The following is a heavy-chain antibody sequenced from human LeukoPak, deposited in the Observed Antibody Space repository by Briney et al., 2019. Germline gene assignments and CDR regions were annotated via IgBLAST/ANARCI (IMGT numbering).Heavy chain of an antibody. Sequence: ASVKVSCKASGYTFTSYYMHWVRQAPGQGLEWMGIINPSGGSTSYAQKFQGRVTMTRDMSTSTVYMELSSLRSEDTAVYYCARAYAFWAYMDVWGKGTTVTVSS. CDR1: GYTFTSYY. V-gene: IGHV1-46*01. J-gene: IGHJ6*03. D-gene: IGHD3-3*01. CDR2: INPSGGST. CDR3: ARAYAFWAYMDV.